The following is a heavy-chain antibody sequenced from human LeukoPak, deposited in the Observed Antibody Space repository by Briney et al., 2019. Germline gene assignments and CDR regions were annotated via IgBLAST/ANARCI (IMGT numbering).Heavy chain of an antibody. CDR3: ARDRYYYDSSGYYYMPYYYYGMDV. CDR2: IYSGGST. CDR1: GFTVSSNY. J-gene: IGHJ6*02. V-gene: IGHV3-66*01. D-gene: IGHD3-22*01. Sequence: GGSPRLSCAASGFTVSSNYMSWVRQAPVKGMEWVSVIYSGGSTYYADSVKGRFTISRDNSKNTLYLQMNSLRAEDTAVYYCARDRYYYDSSGYYYMPYYYYGMDVWGQGTTVTVSS.